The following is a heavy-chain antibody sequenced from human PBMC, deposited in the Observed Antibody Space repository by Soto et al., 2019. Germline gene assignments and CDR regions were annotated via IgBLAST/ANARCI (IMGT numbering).Heavy chain of an antibody. Sequence: GGSLRLSCAASGFTFSSYPMSWVRQAPGKGLAWVSGISESGGSTYYADSVKGRFTISRDNSKNTLYLQMNSLRAEDTAVYYCAKVPAAGYYYYYMDVWGKGTTVTVSS. V-gene: IGHV3-23*01. D-gene: IGHD2-2*01. CDR2: ISESGGST. J-gene: IGHJ6*03. CDR3: AKVPAAGYYYYYMDV. CDR1: GFTFSSYP.